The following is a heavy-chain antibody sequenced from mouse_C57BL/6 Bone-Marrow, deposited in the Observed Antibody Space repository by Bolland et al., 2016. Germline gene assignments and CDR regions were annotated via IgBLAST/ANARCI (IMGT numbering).Heavy chain of an antibody. Sequence: SETHYNKKFKDKATLTVDKSSSTAYMQLSSLTSEDSAVYYCATAIYDGYEVYPMDYWGQGTS. CDR2: SET. J-gene: IGHJ4*01. D-gene: IGHD2-3*01. CDR3: ATAIYDGYEVYPMDY. V-gene: IGHV1-52*01.